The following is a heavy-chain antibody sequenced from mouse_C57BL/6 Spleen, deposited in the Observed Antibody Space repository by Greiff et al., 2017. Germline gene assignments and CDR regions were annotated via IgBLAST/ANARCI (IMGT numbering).Heavy chain of an antibody. Sequence: EVMLVESGEGLVKPGGSLKLSCAASGFTFSSYAMSWVRQTPEKRLEWVAYISSGGDYIYYADTVKGRFTISRDNARNTLYLQMSSLKSEATDKYYSTRDRDYGSSPFADWGQGTLVTVSA. J-gene: IGHJ3*01. CDR2: ISSGGDYI. V-gene: IGHV5-9-1*02. CDR1: GFTFSSYA. CDR3: TRDRDYGSSPFAD. D-gene: IGHD1-1*01.